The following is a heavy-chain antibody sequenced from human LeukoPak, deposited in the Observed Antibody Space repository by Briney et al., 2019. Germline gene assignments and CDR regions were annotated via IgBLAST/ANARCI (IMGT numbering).Heavy chain of an antibody. CDR2: IIPIFGTA. CDR3: ARVMITFGGIPLLDY. D-gene: IGHD3-16*01. Sequence: ASVKVSCKASGGTFSSYAISWLRQAPGQGLEWMGGIIPIFGTAYYAQQFQGRVTITTDESTSTAYMELSSLRSEDSAVYYCARVMITFGGIPLLDYWGQGTLVTVSS. J-gene: IGHJ4*02. CDR1: GGTFSSYA. V-gene: IGHV1-69*05.